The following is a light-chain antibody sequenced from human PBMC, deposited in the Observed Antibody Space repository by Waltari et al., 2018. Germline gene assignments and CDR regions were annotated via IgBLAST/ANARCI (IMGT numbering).Light chain of an antibody. CDR3: CSYAGRYSYV. J-gene: IGLJ1*01. Sequence: QSALTQPRSVSGSAGQSVTISCPGASGDVGGYNYVYWYQQPPGQAPKLMIYDVSKRPSGVPDLFFGSKSVDTSSLTISGLRAEDEADYYCCSYAGRYSYVFGTGTKVTVL. CDR2: DVS. V-gene: IGLV2-11*01. CDR1: SGDVGGYNY.